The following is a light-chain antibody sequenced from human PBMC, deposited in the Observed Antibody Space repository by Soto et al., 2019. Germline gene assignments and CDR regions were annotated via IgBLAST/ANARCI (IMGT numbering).Light chain of an antibody. J-gene: IGLJ2*01. CDR2: GHS. V-gene: IGLV1-40*01. CDR1: TSNFGAGYD. CDR3: QSYDTGLVGLI. Sequence: QSVLTQPPSVSGAPGQRVTIACTGSTSNFGAGYDVHWYWHLPGAAPKLLLSGHSHRPSGVPDRLSGSKSGTSASLAITGLQAEDEAYYYCQSYDTGLVGLIFGAGTQLTVL.